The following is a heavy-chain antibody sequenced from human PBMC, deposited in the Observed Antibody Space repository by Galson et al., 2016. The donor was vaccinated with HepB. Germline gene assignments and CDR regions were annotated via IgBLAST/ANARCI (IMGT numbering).Heavy chain of an antibody. CDR2: ISDSGI. CDR1: GFSFSYHV. CDR3: ARGGLRYWLDL. Sequence: SLRLSCAASGFSFSYHVMNWVRQAPGKGLEWVSYISDSGIYYADSVRGRFTISRDNAKETLYLQMDILRDEDTALYFCARGGLRYWLDLWGQGTQVTVSS. D-gene: IGHD3-9*01. V-gene: IGHV3-48*02. J-gene: IGHJ4*02.